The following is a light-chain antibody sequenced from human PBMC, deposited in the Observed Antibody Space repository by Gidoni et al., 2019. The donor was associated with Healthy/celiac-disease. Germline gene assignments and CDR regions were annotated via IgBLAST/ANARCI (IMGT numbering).Light chain of an antibody. V-gene: IGKV3-20*01. CDR2: GAT. CDR1: KSVSSSY. Sequence: IVLTQSPGTLSLSPGERATISCIASKSVSSSYLAWYQQKPGQAPRLLIYGATSRATGIPERFSGSASAKDCPITSSRLDHEDFAVYYWQQYGSSPLTFGGGTKVEIK. J-gene: IGKJ4*01. CDR3: QQYGSSPLT.